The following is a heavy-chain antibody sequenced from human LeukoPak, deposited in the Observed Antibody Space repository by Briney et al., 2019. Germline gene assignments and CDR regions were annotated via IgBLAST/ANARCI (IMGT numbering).Heavy chain of an antibody. V-gene: IGHV1-69*02. D-gene: IGHD3-3*01. CDR3: ARGLTIFGVPFDY. Sequence: ASVKVSCKDSGGTFSSYTISWVRQAPGQGLEWMGRIIPILGIANYAQKFQGRVTITADKSTSTAYMELSSLRSEDTAVYYCARGLTIFGVPFDYWGQGTLVTVSS. CDR2: IIPILGIA. CDR1: GGTFSSYT. J-gene: IGHJ4*02.